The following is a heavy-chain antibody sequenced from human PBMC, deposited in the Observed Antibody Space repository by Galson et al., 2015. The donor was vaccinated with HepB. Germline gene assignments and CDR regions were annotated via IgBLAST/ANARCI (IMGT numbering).Heavy chain of an antibody. CDR1: GYTSTNNA. D-gene: IGHD3-10*01. CDR3: ARSYPFRPLLWFGDLSKPYYYGLDV. V-gene: IGHV1-3*04. J-gene: IGHJ6*02. Sequence: SVKVSCKASGYTSTNNALHWVRQAPGQRLEWLGWINTGNGNTKYSQKFQGRVTITRDTSASTAYMELRSLRSEDTAVYYCARSYPFRPLLWFGDLSKPYYYGLDVWGQGTAVTVSS. CDR2: INTGNGNT.